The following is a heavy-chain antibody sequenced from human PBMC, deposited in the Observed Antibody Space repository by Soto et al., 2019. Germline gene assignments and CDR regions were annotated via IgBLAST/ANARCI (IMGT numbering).Heavy chain of an antibody. CDR2: IYYSGST. D-gene: IGHD3-3*01. Sequence: PSETLSLTCTVSGGSISSYYWILIRQPPGKGLEWIGYIYYSGSTNYNPSLKSRVTISVDTSKNQFSLKLSSVTAADTAVYYCARDTHDFWSGPGTTNWFDPWGQGTLVTVSS. V-gene: IGHV4-59*01. CDR1: GGSISSYY. J-gene: IGHJ5*02. CDR3: ARDTHDFWSGPGTTNWFDP.